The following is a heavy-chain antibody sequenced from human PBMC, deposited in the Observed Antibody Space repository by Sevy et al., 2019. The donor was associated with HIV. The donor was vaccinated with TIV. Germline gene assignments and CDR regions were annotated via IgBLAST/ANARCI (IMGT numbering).Heavy chain of an antibody. CDR3: ARDTYCSSTSCYYYYYGMDV. V-gene: IGHV3-30*02. Sequence: GGSLRLSCAASGFTFSSYGMHWVRQAPGKGLEWVAFIRYDGSNKYYADSVKGRFTISRDNSKNTLYLQMNSLRAEDTAVYYCARDTYCSSTSCYYYYYGMDVWGQGTTVTVSS. CDR2: IRYDGSNK. D-gene: IGHD2-2*01. CDR1: GFTFSSYG. J-gene: IGHJ6*02.